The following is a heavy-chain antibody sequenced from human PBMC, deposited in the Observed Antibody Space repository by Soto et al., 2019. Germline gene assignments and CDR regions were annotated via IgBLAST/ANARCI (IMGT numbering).Heavy chain of an antibody. CDR3: ARDCDSTVSTWSFGAF. V-gene: IGHV1-69*08. CDR1: GGTFSPYT. D-gene: IGHD3-10*01. CDR2: IIPFLGVT. J-gene: IGHJ4*02. Sequence: QVQLVQSGAEVKKPGSSVKVSCKASGGTFSPYTVNWVRQAPGQGLEWMGRIIPFLGVTNYAQKFQARVTLTADTSTTTAYMELSGLRFEDTAVYYCARDCDSTVSTWSFGAFWGRGTLVTVSS.